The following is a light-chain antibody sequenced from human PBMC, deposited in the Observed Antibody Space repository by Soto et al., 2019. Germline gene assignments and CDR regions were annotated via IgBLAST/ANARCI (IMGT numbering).Light chain of an antibody. CDR1: QKITSTY. Sequence: DTVLTQSPGTLSSSPGERATLSCRASQKITSTYLAWHQHKSGQAPRLLIYGASTRATGVPARFSGRGSGTEFTLTISSLQPEDSATYYCLQDINYPWTFGQGTKVDIK. V-gene: IGKV3D-7*01. J-gene: IGKJ1*01. CDR2: GAS. CDR3: LQDINYPWT.